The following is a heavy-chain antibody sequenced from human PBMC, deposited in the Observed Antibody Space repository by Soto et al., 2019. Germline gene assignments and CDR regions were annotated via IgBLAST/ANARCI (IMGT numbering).Heavy chain of an antibody. Sequence: PGESLKISCKASGYSFTNYWIGWVRQVPGKGLEWLGNIYPADSDTRYSPSFQGQVTITVDKSTTTAYLQWNNLKPSDTAMYFCARPTGYSSGCYADYWGQGTQVTVSS. V-gene: IGHV5-51*01. CDR1: GYSFTNYW. D-gene: IGHD6-19*01. CDR3: ARPTGYSSGCYADY. CDR2: IYPADSDT. J-gene: IGHJ4*02.